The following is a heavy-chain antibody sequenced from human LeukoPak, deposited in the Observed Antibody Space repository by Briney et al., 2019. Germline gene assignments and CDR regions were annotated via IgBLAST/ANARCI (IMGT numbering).Heavy chain of an antibody. J-gene: IGHJ4*02. CDR1: GFTFSSYG. CDR2: ISWNSGSI. V-gene: IGHV3-9*01. Sequence: QTGGSLRLSCAASGFTFSSYGMHWVRQAPGKGLEWVSGISWNSGSIGYADSVKGRFTISRDNAKNSLYLQMNSLRAEDTALYYCAKDWVGRFYDFWTFGNWGQGTLVTVSS. CDR3: AKDWVGRFYDFWTFGN. D-gene: IGHD3-3*01.